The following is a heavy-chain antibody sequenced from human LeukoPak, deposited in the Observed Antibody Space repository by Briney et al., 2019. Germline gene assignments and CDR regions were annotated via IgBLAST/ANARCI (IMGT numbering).Heavy chain of an antibody. CDR2: IKSKSNGGTT. D-gene: IGHD3-22*01. CDR1: GFTFNNAW. CDR3: TTVGLSGYYDGNGYYYFDY. V-gene: IGHV3-15*01. J-gene: IGHJ4*02. Sequence: PGGSLRLSCAASGFTFNNAWMSWVRQAPGQGLEWVGRIKSKSNGGTTDYAAPVKGRFTISRDDSKDTLYLQMNSLKTEDTALYYCTTVGLSGYYDGNGYYYFDYWGQGTLVTVSS.